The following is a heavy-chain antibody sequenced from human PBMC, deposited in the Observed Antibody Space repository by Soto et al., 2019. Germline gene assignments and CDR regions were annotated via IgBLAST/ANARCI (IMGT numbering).Heavy chain of an antibody. Sequence: SETLSLTCTVSGGSIGTYYWSWIRQPPGKGLEWIGYIYYRGNTDYNPSLKSRVTISLDTPKNQFSLKLSSVTAADTAVYYCARYGSGSSVWFDPWGQGTLVTVSS. CDR3: ARYGSGSSVWFDP. CDR1: GGSIGTYY. CDR2: IYYRGNT. D-gene: IGHD3-10*01. J-gene: IGHJ5*02. V-gene: IGHV4-59*08.